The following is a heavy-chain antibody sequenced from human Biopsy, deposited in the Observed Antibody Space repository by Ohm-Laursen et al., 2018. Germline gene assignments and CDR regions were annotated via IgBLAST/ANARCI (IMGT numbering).Heavy chain of an antibody. D-gene: IGHD1-26*01. CDR3: ARQGEWEHFADY. V-gene: IGHV4-39*01. CDR1: SVSISSTTYY. J-gene: IGHJ4*02. Sequence: SDTLSLTCSVSSVSISSTTYYWGWIRQPPGKGLEWIGSIHYSGTTYYHASLRSRVTISVDKSKNQFSLKLTSVTAAETAVYYCARQGEWEHFADYWGQGTLVSVSS. CDR2: IHYSGTT.